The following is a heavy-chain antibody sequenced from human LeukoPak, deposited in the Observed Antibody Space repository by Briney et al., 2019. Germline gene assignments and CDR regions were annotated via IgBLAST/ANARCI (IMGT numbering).Heavy chain of an antibody. CDR2: INRSGST. CDR1: GGSLRGYY. J-gene: IGHJ5*02. V-gene: IGHV4-34*01. D-gene: IGHD1-26*01. CDR3: ARSVSGSYYDWFDP. Sequence: SETLSLTCEVYGGSLRGYYWSWIRQPPGKGLEWIGEINRSGSTNYNPSLESRVTISADTSKIQFYLKVTSVTAADTAVYYCARSVSGSYYDWFDPWGQGTLVTVSS.